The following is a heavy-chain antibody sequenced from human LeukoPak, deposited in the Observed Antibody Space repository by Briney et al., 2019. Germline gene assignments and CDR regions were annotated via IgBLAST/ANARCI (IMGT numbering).Heavy chain of an antibody. CDR2: IYYSGST. V-gene: IGHV4-39*07. J-gene: IGHJ4*02. D-gene: IGHD2-2*02. CDR1: GGSISSSSYY. Sequence: SETLSLTCTVSGGSISSSSYYWGWIRQPPGKGLVWIGSIYYSGSTYYNPSLKSRVTISVDTSKNQFSLKLSSVTAADTAVYYCARDRYLFPSTVDYWGQGTLVPVSS. CDR3: ARDRYLFPSTVDY.